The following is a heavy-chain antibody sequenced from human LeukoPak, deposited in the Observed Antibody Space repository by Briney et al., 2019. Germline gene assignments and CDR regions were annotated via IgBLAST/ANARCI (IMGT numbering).Heavy chain of an antibody. CDR2: IYYSGST. J-gene: IGHJ4*02. CDR3: AGGRSSVLGY. V-gene: IGHV4-39*01. Sequence: SETLSLTCPVSGVSISGISYYWGWIRQPPGKGLEWIGSIYYSGSTYYNPSLKSRVTISVDTSKNQFSPKLSSVTAADTAVYYCAGGRSSVLGYWGQGTLVTVSS. CDR1: GVSISGISYY. D-gene: IGHD6-19*01.